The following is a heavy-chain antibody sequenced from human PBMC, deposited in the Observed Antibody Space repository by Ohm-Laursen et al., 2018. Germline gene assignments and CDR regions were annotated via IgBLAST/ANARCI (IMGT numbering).Heavy chain of an antibody. V-gene: IGHV3-23*01. CDR1: GFTFSTCA. CDR3: VKGPGGYRYEDY. CDR2: ISRSGDST. D-gene: IGHD5-12*01. J-gene: IGHJ4*02. Sequence: SLRLSCAASGFTFSTCAMNWVRQAPGKGLEWVSAISRSGDSTYYADSVKGRFTISRDNSKNTLYLQMNSLRAEDTAVYSCVKGPGGYRYEDYWGQGTLVTVSS.